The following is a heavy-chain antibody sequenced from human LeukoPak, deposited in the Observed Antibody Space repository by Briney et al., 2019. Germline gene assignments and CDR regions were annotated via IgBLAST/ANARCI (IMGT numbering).Heavy chain of an antibody. CDR1: GFTFSSYA. V-gene: IGHV3-23*01. CDR2: ISGSGGSA. CDR3: ARQRLVILISSSSDY. D-gene: IGHD6-6*01. J-gene: IGHJ4*02. Sequence: GGSLRLSCAASGFTFSSYAMSWVRQAPGKGLEWVSAISGSGGSAYYADSVKGRFTISRDNSKNTLYLQMNSLRAEDTAVYYCARQRLVILISSSSDYWGQGTLVTVSS.